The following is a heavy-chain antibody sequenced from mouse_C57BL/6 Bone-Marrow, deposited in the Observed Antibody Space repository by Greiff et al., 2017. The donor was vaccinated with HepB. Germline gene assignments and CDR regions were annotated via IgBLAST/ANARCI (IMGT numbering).Heavy chain of an antibody. Sequence: VQVVESGAELARPGASVKLSCKASGYTFTSYGISWVKQRTGQGLEWIGEIYPRSGNTYYNEKFKGKATLTADKSSSTAYMELRSLTSEDSAVYFCARWDYYGSSYYAMDYWGQGTSVTVSS. V-gene: IGHV1-81*01. CDR1: GYTFTSYG. D-gene: IGHD1-1*01. CDR3: ARWDYYGSSYYAMDY. J-gene: IGHJ4*01. CDR2: IYPRSGNT.